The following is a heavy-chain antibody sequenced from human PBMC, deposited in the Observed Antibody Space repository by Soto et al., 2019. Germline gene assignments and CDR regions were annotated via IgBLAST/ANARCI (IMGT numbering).Heavy chain of an antibody. CDR1: GFSLRSDGVG. Sequence: QITLKESGPTLVRTTQTLTLTCTFSGFSLRSDGVGVHWIRQPPGKALEWLALVYWVDDKRYSHSLRSRLTITGDTSRNQVVLTTTNMEPVDTATYYCAARAGDYGDFFEYGGQGTLVTVSS. J-gene: IGHJ4*02. V-gene: IGHV2-5*02. CDR3: AARAGDYGDFFEY. D-gene: IGHD4-17*01. CDR2: VYWVDDK.